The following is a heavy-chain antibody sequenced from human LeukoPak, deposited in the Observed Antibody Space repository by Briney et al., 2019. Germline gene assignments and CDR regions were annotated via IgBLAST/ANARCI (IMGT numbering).Heavy chain of an antibody. J-gene: IGHJ4*02. V-gene: IGHV3-23*01. CDR3: AKDCHTTDSTSDPFDY. CDR2: VTGNGGST. D-gene: IGHD2-2*02. Sequence: GGSLRLSCAASGFTFSNYAMSWVRQAPGKGLEWVSSVTGNGGSTYYADSVKGRFSISRDNPQSTLYLQMNRLRAEDTAIYYCAKDCHTTDSTSDPFDYWGQGTLVTVSS. CDR1: GFTFSNYA.